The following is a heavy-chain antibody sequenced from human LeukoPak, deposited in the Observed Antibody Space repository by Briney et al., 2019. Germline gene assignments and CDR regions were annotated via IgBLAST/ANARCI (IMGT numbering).Heavy chain of an antibody. CDR2: ISSNGGST. J-gene: IGHJ4*02. V-gene: IGHV3-64*01. CDR3: ARGEVVPAAAPHY. Sequence: GGSLRLSCAASGFTFSSYAMHWVRQAPGKGLEYFSAISSNGGSTYYANSVKGRFTNSRDNSKNTLYLQMGSLRAEGMAVYYCARGEVVPAAAPHYWGQGTLVTVSS. CDR1: GFTFSSYA. D-gene: IGHD2-2*01.